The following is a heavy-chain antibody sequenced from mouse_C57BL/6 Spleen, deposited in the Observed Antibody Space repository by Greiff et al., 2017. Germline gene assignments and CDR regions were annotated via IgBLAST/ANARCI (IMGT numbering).Heavy chain of an antibody. J-gene: IGHJ1*03. CDR3: ARSYYDYAGYFDV. CDR2: INPGSGGT. CDR1: GYAFTNYL. V-gene: IGHV1-54*01. D-gene: IGHD2-4*01. Sequence: QVQLKESGAELARPGTSVKVSCKASGYAFTNYLIEWVKQRPGQGLEWIGVINPGSGGTNYNEKFKGKATLTADKSSSTAYMQLSSLTSADSAVYFCARSYYDYAGYFDVWGTGTPVTVSS.